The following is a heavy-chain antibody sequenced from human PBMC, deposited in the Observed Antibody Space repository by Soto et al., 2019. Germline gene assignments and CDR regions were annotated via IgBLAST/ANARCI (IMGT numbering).Heavy chain of an antibody. D-gene: IGHD3-10*01. Sequence: QVQLVQSGAEVKRPGSSVKVSCKASGDTFNFYSINWVRQAPGVGLEWVGRVNPILSMSNYAQRFQGRVTMTADKSTNTAYMELRSLRSEDTAIYYCASSYGSGYRGFDYWGQGALVTVSS. CDR3: ASSYGSGYRGFDY. J-gene: IGHJ4*02. CDR1: GDTFNFYS. CDR2: VNPILSMS. V-gene: IGHV1-69*02.